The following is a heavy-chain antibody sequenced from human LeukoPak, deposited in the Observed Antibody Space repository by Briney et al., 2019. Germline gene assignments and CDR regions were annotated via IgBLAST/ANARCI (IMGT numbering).Heavy chain of an antibody. CDR1: GGSISSSSDY. CDR3: LSHPGGSGWSIYSFDY. J-gene: IGHJ4*02. Sequence: SETLSLTCTVSGGSISSSSDYWGWIRQPPGKGLEWIGSIYYSGSTYYNPSLKSRVTVSVDTSKNQFSLKLSSVTAADTALYYCLSHPGGSGWSIYSFDYWGQGTLVTVSS. CDR2: IYYSGST. V-gene: IGHV4-39*01. D-gene: IGHD6-19*01.